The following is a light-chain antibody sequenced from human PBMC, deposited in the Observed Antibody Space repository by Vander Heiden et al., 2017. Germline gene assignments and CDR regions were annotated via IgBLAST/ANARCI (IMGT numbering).Light chain of an antibody. V-gene: IGLV3-9*01. J-gene: IGLJ3*02. CDR1: DIRSRH. Sequence: SYELTQSLSLSVALGQTATITSEGPDIRSRHVHWYQRKPGQAPVLVIYDDDYRPSGIPERFSGSNSGNTATLTISRAQAGDEADYFCQVRDSSTNWVFGGGTKMTVL. CDR2: DDD. CDR3: QVRDSSTNWV.